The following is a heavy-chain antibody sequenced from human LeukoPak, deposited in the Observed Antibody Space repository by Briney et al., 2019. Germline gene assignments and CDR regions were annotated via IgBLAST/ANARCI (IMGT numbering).Heavy chain of an antibody. D-gene: IGHD3-22*01. CDR1: GFTFSSYW. CDR3: TRRYDSSGYYP. CDR2: INSDGSST. Sequence: GGSLRLSCAASGFTFSSYWMHWVRQAPGKGLVWVSRINSDGSSTSYADSVKGRFTISRDNAKNTLYLQMNSLKTEDTAVYYCTRRYDSSGYYPWGQGTLVTVSS. J-gene: IGHJ5*02. V-gene: IGHV3-74*01.